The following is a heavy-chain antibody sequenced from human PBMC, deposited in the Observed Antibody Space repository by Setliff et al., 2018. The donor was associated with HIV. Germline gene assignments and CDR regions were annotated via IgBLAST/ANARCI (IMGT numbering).Heavy chain of an antibody. CDR3: ARVHYSWDSFDY. J-gene: IGHJ4*02. CDR2: LSYSGST. CDR1: SVSFSSYS. D-gene: IGHD2-15*01. V-gene: IGHV4-59*01. Sequence: SETLSLTCTVSSVSFSSYSWTWIRQPPGKGLEWIGYLSYSGSTSYNPSLKSRVAISLDTSTSKNEFSLKLTAVTAADTAVYFCARVHYSWDSFDYWGQGTLVTVSS.